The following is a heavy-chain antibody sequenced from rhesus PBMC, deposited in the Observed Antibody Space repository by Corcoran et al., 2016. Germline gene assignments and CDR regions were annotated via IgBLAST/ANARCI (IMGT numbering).Heavy chain of an antibody. CDR2: INSGGDST. Sequence: EVQRVATGGGLVQPGGSLKLSCEASVFTFSSNDMSWVRRAPGKGLGWVQTINSGGDSTFYADSVKGRFTISRDNSKNTLSLQMNSLRPEDTAVYYCARQLMGAFDYWGQGLLVTVSS. CDR3: ARQLMGAFDY. J-gene: IGHJ4*01. CDR1: VFTFSSND. V-gene: IGHV3S5*01. D-gene: IGHD1-1*01.